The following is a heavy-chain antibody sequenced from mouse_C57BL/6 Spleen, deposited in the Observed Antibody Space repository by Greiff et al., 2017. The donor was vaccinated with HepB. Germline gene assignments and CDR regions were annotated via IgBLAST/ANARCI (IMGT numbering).Heavy chain of an antibody. CDR1: GFSLTSYG. D-gene: IGHD2-3*01. CDR2: IWSGGST. Sequence: QVQLKESGPGLVQPSQSLSITCTVSGFSLTSYGVHWVRQPPGKGLEWLGVIWSGGSTDYNAAFISRLSISKDNSKSQVFFKMNSLQADDTSIYYCAKRRLLRAWFAYWGQGTLVTVSA. J-gene: IGHJ3*01. V-gene: IGHV2-4*01. CDR3: AKRRLLRAWFAY.